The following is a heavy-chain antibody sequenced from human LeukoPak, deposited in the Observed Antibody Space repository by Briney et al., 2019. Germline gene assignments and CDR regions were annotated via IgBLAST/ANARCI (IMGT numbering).Heavy chain of an antibody. J-gene: IGHJ3*02. CDR1: GFTFSSYG. CDR3: ARDYFYDSSGYPYYAFDM. D-gene: IGHD3-22*01. Sequence: GGSLRLSCAASGFTFSSYGMSWVRQAPGKGLEWVSAINGTGGNTYYADYLKGRFTITRNNSKSTLYLEMNSLRAEDTAVYYCARDYFYDSSGYPYYAFDMWGQETMVTVSS. V-gene: IGHV3-23*01. CDR2: INGTGGNT.